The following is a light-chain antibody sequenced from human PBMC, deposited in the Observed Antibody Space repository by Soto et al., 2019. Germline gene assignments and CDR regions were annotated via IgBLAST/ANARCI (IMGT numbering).Light chain of an antibody. CDR1: QGISSN. J-gene: IGKJ4*01. CDR3: QHFNSYPLT. CDR2: TAS. V-gene: IGKV1-9*01. Sequence: IQLTQSPSSLSASVGDRVAITCRASQGISSNLAWYHQKPGKAPKLLIYTASTLQSGVASRFSGSGSGTDFTLTISSLQPEDFATYYCQHFNSYPLTFGGGTKVDIK.